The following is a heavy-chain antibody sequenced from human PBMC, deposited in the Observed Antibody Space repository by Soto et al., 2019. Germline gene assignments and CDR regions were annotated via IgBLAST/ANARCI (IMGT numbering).Heavy chain of an antibody. J-gene: IGHJ3*02. Sequence: QVQLQESGPGLVKPSQTLSPTCTVSGGSISSGGYYWSWIRQHPGKGLEWIGYIYYSGSTYYNPSLKSRVTISVDTSKNQFSLKLSSVTAADTAVYYCARDRYDFWSGYYGIDAFDIWGQGTMVTVSS. CDR1: GGSISSGGYY. CDR3: ARDRYDFWSGYYGIDAFDI. CDR2: IYYSGST. V-gene: IGHV4-31*03. D-gene: IGHD3-3*01.